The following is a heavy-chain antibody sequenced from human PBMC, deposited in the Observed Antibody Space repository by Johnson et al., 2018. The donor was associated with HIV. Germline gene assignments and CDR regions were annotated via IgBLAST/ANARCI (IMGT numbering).Heavy chain of an antibody. CDR1: GFTFSDYY. Sequence: QVQLVESGGGVVHPGRSLRLSCAASGFTFSDYYMSWIRQAPGKGLEWVAVVSDDGSNTYYSDSLKGRFTISRDNSKNTLYLQMNSLRADDTAVYYCARERDSGDSLHRRFRAFDIWGQGKMVTVSS. V-gene: IGHV3-30*03. CDR2: VSDDGSNT. CDR3: ARERDSGDSLHRRFRAFDI. D-gene: IGHD4-17*01. J-gene: IGHJ3*02.